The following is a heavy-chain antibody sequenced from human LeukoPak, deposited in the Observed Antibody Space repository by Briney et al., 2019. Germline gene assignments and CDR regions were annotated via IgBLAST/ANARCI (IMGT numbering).Heavy chain of an antibody. V-gene: IGHV4-59*08. J-gene: IGHJ6*02. CDR2: IYYSGSS. CDR1: GGSISSYY. CDR3: ARHPPYYYYGMDV. Sequence: SETLSLTCTVSGGSISSYYWSWIRQPPGKGLEWVGYIYYSGSSNYNPSLKSRVTISVDTSKNQFSLKLSSVTAADTAVYYCARHPPYYYYGMDVWGQGTTVTVS.